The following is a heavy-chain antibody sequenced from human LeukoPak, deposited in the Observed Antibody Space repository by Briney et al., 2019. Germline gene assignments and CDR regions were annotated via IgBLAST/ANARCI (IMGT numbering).Heavy chain of an antibody. CDR3: AKGAGYCSGGSCSTFDY. Sequence: GGSQKLSCAASGFTFSSYAMSWVRQAPEKGLEWVSAISGSGGSTYYADSVKGRFTISRDNSKNTLYLQMNSLRAEDTAVYCCAKGAGYCSGGSCSTFDYWGQGTLVTVSS. V-gene: IGHV3-23*01. CDR1: GFTFSSYA. CDR2: ISGSGGST. D-gene: IGHD2-15*01. J-gene: IGHJ4*02.